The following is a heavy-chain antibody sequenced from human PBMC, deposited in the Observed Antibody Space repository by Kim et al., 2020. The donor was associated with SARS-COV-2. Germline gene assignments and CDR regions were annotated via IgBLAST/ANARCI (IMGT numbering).Heavy chain of an antibody. CDR1: GFTFSSYG. J-gene: IGHJ4*02. V-gene: IGHV3-30*18. CDR3: ANQAYYNNSDYYY. Sequence: GGSLRLSCAASGFTFSSYGMHWVRQAPGKGLEWVAVISYDGSYKYFADSVKGRFTISRDNSKNTLFLQMNSLGAEDTAVYYCANQAYYNNSDYYYWGPGTLVTVSS. D-gene: IGHD3-22*01. CDR2: ISYDGSYK.